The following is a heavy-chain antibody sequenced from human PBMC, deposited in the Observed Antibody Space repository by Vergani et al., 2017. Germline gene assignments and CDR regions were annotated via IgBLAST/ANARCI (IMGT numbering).Heavy chain of an antibody. CDR2: ISSSSSYI. CDR1: GFTFSSYS. J-gene: IGHJ4*02. CDR3: ARDFYGVGFDY. Sequence: EVQLVESGGGLVKPGGSLRLSCAASGFTFSSYSMNWVRQAPGKGLEWVSSISSSSSYIYYADSVTGRFTISRANAKNSLYLQMNSLRAEDTAVYYCARDFYGVGFDYWGQGTLVTVSS. V-gene: IGHV3-21*01. D-gene: IGHD1-26*01.